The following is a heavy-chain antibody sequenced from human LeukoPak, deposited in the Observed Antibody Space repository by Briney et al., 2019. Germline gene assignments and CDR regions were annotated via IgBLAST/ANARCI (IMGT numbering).Heavy chain of an antibody. V-gene: IGHV4-30-2*01. CDR2: TYHSGST. J-gene: IGHJ3*02. CDR1: GGSISSGGYS. D-gene: IGHD3-9*01. CDR3: ARGVRQYDILTGYSSGGAFDI. Sequence: SETLSLTCAVSGGSISSGGYSWSWIRQPPGTGLEWIGYTYHSGSTYYNPSLKSRVTISVDRSKNQFSLKLSSVTAADTAVYYCARGVRQYDILTGYSSGGAFDIWGQGTMVTVSS.